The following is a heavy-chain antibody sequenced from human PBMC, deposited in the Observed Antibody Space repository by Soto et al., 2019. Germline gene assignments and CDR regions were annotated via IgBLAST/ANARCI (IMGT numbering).Heavy chain of an antibody. CDR3: AREAHYDILTGSNNWFDP. Sequence: SETLSLTCTVSGGSISSYYWSWIRQPPGKGLEWIGYIYYSGSTNYNPSLKSRVTISVDTSKNQFSLELSSVTAADTAVYYCAREAHYDILTGSNNWFDPWGQGTLVTVSS. CDR1: GGSISSYY. D-gene: IGHD3-9*01. CDR2: IYYSGST. J-gene: IGHJ5*02. V-gene: IGHV4-59*01.